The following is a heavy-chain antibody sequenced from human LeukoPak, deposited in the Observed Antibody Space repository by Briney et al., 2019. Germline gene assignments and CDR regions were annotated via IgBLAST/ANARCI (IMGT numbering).Heavy chain of an antibody. CDR3: ARSELLWFGGVNSGFDY. CDR1: GDSITSSGYY. V-gene: IGHV4-30-2*01. CDR2: VYPKGTT. D-gene: IGHD3-10*01. J-gene: IGHJ4*02. Sequence: PSETLSLTCSVSGDSITSSGYYWSWFRQPSGKGLEWIGFVYPKGTTFYNPSLESRVTISVDTSKNQFSLKLSSVTAADTAVYYCARSELLWFGGVNSGFDYWGQGTLVTVSS.